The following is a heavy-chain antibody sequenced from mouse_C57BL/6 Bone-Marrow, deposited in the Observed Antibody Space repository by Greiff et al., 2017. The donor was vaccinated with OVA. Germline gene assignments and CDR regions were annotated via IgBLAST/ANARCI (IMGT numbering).Heavy chain of an antibody. CDR3: AREENYDYDEGAWFAY. J-gene: IGHJ3*01. D-gene: IGHD2-4*01. Sequence: QVQLQQPGAELVRPGTSVKLSCKASGYTFTSYWMHWVKQRPGQGLEWIGVIDPSDSYTNYNQKFKGKATLTVDTSSSTAYMQLSSLTSEDSAVYYCAREENYDYDEGAWFAYWGQGTLVTVSA. V-gene: IGHV1-59*01. CDR1: GYTFTSYW. CDR2: IDPSDSYT.